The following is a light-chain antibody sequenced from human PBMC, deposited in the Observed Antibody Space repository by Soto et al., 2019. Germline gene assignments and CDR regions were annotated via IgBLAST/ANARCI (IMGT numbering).Light chain of an antibody. V-gene: IGLV3-1*01. Sequence: SYELTQPPSVTVSPGQTASINCSGDKLGDKYACWYQQKPGQSPVLVIYQDSKRHSGIPERFSGSNSGNTATLTISGTQAMDEADYYCQAWDSSTLHVVFGGGTKLTVL. CDR3: QAWDSSTLHVV. CDR1: KLGDKY. J-gene: IGLJ2*01. CDR2: QDS.